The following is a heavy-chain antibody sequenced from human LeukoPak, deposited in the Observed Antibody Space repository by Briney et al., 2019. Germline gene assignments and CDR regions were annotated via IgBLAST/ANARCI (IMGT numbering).Heavy chain of an antibody. CDR2: ISVSDSYK. Sequence: PGGSLRLSCAASGFTFSGHSMSWVRQAPGTGLEWVSSISVSDSYKYSADSVKGRFTISRDNAKSSLYLQMNSLTAEDTALYYCARLYLDAFDIWGQGTMVTVSS. V-gene: IGHV3-21*01. CDR3: ARLYLDAFDI. D-gene: IGHD2-21*01. CDR1: GFTFSGHS. J-gene: IGHJ3*02.